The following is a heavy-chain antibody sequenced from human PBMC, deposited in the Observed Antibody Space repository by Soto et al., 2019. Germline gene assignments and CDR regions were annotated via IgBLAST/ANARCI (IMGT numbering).Heavy chain of an antibody. CDR3: ARGYRAITIFGVVIGSDYYYGMDV. Sequence: ASVNVSCKASGYTFTSYDINWVRQATGQGLEWMGWMNPNGGNTGYAQKFQGRVTMTRNTSISTAYMELSSLRSEDTAVYYCARGYRAITIFGVVIGSDYYYGMDVWGQGTTVTVSS. V-gene: IGHV1-8*01. D-gene: IGHD3-3*01. CDR1: GYTFTSYD. CDR2: MNPNGGNT. J-gene: IGHJ6*02.